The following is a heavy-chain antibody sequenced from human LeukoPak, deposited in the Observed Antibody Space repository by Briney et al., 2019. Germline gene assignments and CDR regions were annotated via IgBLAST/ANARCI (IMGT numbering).Heavy chain of an antibody. J-gene: IGHJ5*02. V-gene: IGHV3-30*18. Sequence: GGSLRLSCAASGFTFSSYGMHWVRQAPGKGLAWVALDPYEGGKKYYADSVRGRFTISRDNSKNTLYLQMNSLRPDDTAVYFCVKEGYCSGDSCYSGFDPWGRGTLSPSPQ. CDR3: VKEGYCSGDSCYSGFDP. CDR2: DPYEGGKK. D-gene: IGHD2-15*01. CDR1: GFTFSSYG.